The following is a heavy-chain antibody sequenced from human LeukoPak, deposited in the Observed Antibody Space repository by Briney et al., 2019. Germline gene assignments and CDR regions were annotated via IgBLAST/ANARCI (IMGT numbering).Heavy chain of an antibody. CDR3: ARPDGRYSSSSVGDY. J-gene: IGHJ4*02. CDR1: GGTFSSYA. Sequence: GASVKVSCKASGGTFSSYAISWVRQAPGQGLEWMGWINDYSGNTNYAQKFQGRVTMTTDTSTSTAYMELRSLRSDDTAVYYCARPDGRYSSSSVGDYWGQGTLVTVSS. CDR2: INDYSGNT. D-gene: IGHD6-6*01. V-gene: IGHV1-18*01.